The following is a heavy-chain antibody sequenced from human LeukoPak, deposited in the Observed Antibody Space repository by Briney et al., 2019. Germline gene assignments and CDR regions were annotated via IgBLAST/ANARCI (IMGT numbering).Heavy chain of an antibody. Sequence: GGSLRLSCAASGFTLSSYGMHWVRQAPGKGLVWVAFTRYDGSNKYYADSVKGRFTISRDNSKNTLYLQMNSLRAEDTAVYYCAKDRGAYCGGDCPLDYWGQGTLVTVSS. D-gene: IGHD2-21*01. CDR1: GFTLSSYG. J-gene: IGHJ4*02. CDR2: TRYDGSNK. CDR3: AKDRGAYCGGDCPLDY. V-gene: IGHV3-30*02.